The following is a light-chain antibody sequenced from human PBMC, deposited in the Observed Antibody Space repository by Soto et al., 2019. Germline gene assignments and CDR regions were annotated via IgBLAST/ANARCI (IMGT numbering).Light chain of an antibody. Sequence: DIVMTQTPLSLPVTPGAPASISCRSSQSLFDSDDGTTYLDWYLQKPGQSPQLLIYTLSYRASGVPDRFSGSGSGTDFTLTISRLEPEDFAVYYCQQYGSSPQTFGQGTKVDIK. J-gene: IGKJ1*01. V-gene: IGKV2-40*01. CDR2: TLS. CDR1: QSLFDSDDGTTY. CDR3: QQYGSSPQT.